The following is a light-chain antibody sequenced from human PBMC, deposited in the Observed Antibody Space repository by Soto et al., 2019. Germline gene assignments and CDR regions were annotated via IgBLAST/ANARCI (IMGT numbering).Light chain of an antibody. J-gene: IGKJ2*01. CDR3: QQYGSSSYT. V-gene: IGKV3-20*01. Sequence: EIVLTQSPGTLSLSPGERATLSCRASQSVSSSYLAWYQQKPGQAPRLLIYAASSRATGIPDRFSGSGSGPDFTLTIRRLEPEDFAVYYCQQYGSSSYTFGQGTKLEIK. CDR2: AAS. CDR1: QSVSSSY.